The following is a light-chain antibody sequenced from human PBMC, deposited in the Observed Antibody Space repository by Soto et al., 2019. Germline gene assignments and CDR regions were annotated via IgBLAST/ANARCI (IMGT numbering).Light chain of an antibody. J-gene: IGLJ2*01. Sequence: QSVLTQPPAASETPGQRVTISCSGTSSNIGSNSVHWYQQVPGTAPKLLIYDNDHRPSGVPDRFSASKSGTSASLAISGLQSEDDADYFCAAWDDSLDGHVVFGGGTKLTVL. V-gene: IGLV1-44*01. CDR1: SSNIGSNS. CDR2: DND. CDR3: AAWDDSLDGHVV.